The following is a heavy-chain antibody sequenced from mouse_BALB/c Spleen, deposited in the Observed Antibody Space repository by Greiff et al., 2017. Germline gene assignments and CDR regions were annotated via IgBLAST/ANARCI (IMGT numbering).Heavy chain of an antibody. J-gene: IGHJ3*01. D-gene: IGHD2-3*01. CDR2: INPYNDGT. Sequence: VQLQQSGPELVKPGASVKMSCKASGYTFTSYVMHWVKQKPGQGLEWIGYINPYNDGTKYNEKFKGKATLTADTSSSTAYMQLSSLTSEDSAIYYCARRGDGYYGFAYWGQGTLVTVSA. CDR1: GYTFTSYV. V-gene: IGHV1-14*01. CDR3: ARRGDGYYGFAY.